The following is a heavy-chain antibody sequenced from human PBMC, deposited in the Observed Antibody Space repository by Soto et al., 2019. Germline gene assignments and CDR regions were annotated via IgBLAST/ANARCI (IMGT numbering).Heavy chain of an antibody. Sequence: GGSLRLSCSASGLTFCSYAMHWVRQAPGKGLEYVSAISSNGGSTYYADSVKGRFTISRDNSKNTLYLQMSSLRAEDTAVYYCVKDEVGATDYYYGMDVWGQGTTVTVSS. CDR1: GLTFCSYA. D-gene: IGHD1-26*01. CDR3: VKDEVGATDYYYGMDV. V-gene: IGHV3-64D*08. CDR2: ISSNGGST. J-gene: IGHJ6*02.